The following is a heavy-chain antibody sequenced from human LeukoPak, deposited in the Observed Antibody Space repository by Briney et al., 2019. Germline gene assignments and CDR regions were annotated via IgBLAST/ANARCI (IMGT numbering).Heavy chain of an antibody. V-gene: IGHV1-2*02. J-gene: IGHJ4*02. D-gene: IGHD3-10*01. CDR3: ATIYYYGSGSNDY. Sequence: ASVKVSCKASGYTFTGYYMLWVRQAPGQGLEWMGWINPNSGGTNYAQKFQGRVTMTRDTSISTAYMELSRLRSDDTAVYYCATIYYYGSGSNDYWDQGTLVTVSS. CDR2: INPNSGGT. CDR1: GYTFTGYY.